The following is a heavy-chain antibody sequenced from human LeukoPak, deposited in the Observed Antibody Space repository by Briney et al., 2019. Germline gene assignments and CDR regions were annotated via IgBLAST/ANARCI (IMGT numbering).Heavy chain of an antibody. CDR2: IKKDGSAK. CDR3: ARVDSDSYGYYDY. V-gene: IGHV3-7*01. CDR1: GFTLSSYW. Sequence: GGSLRLSCAASGFTLSSYWMGWVRQAPGKGLEWVANIKKDGSAKQYVDSVKGRFTISRDNAENSLFLQMDSLRAEDTAVYYCARVDSDSYGYYDYWGQGTLVTVSS. D-gene: IGHD3-22*01. J-gene: IGHJ4*02.